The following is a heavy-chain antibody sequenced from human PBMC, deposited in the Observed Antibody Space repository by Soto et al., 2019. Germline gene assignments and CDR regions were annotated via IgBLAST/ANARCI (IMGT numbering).Heavy chain of an antibody. CDR2: INHSEAT. CDR3: ASSNIAAAGFYYYGMDV. CDR1: GGAFRGYY. Sequence: PSETLSPTCAVYGGAFRGYYWTWIPQPPGAGVGWIGEINHSEATNYNPPLKSRVTISVDTSKTQFSLKLSSVTAADTAVYYCASSNIAAAGFYYYGMDVWGRGTTVTVSS. J-gene: IGHJ6*02. V-gene: IGHV4-34*01. D-gene: IGHD6-13*01.